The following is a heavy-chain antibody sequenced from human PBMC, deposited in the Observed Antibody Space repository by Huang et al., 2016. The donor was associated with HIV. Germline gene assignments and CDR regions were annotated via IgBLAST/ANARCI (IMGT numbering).Heavy chain of an antibody. CDR2: ISFDGSKK. D-gene: IGHD6-13*01. V-gene: IGHV3-30-3*01. CDR1: GFTFSSYA. CDR3: ARDWYFLARYSSSWYPHY. Sequence: QVQLVESGGGVVQPGRSLRLSCAASGFTFSSYAMHWVRQAPGQGLGWVAVISFDGSKKYYADSGQGRFTISRDNSKNRLYLQMNSLRAEDTAVYYCARDWYFLARYSSSWYPHYWGQGTLVTVSS. J-gene: IGHJ4*02.